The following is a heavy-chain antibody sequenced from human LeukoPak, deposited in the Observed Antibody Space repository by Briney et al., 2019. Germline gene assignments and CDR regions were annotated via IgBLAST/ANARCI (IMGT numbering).Heavy chain of an antibody. V-gene: IGHV3-11*03. J-gene: IGHJ3*01. CDR3: VKDIQLST. CDR2: ISGSGSYT. CDR1: GFTFSDYY. Sequence: PGGSLRLSCAASGFTFSDYYMSWIRQAPGQGLEWLSYISGSGSYTTYADSVKGRFTISRDNSNHTLSLQMNSLRVEDTAIYYCVKDIQLSTWGLGTMVTLSS. D-gene: IGHD5-24*01.